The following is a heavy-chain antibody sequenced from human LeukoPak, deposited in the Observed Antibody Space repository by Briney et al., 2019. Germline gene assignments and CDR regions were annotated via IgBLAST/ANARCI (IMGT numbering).Heavy chain of an antibody. Sequence: ASVKVSCKTSGYTFTGYYLHWVRQAPGQGLEWMGWISGYNGHTKYAQKFQGRATMTTDTSTSTAYMELRSLRSDDTAVYYCARDSREVLLWFGEFSPWGQGTLVTVSS. D-gene: IGHD3-10*01. V-gene: IGHV1-18*04. CDR3: ARDSREVLLWFGEFSP. J-gene: IGHJ5*02. CDR2: ISGYNGHT. CDR1: GYTFTGYY.